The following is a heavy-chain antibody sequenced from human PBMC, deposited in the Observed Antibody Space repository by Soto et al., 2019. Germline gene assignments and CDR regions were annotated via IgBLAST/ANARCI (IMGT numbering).Heavy chain of an antibody. V-gene: IGHV1-18*01. D-gene: IGHD3-16*01. CDR2: ISAYNDYT. CDR1: GYTFIRYG. CDR3: ASGGYYDNAWGKSSHYVLDV. Sequence: QVQLVQSAAEVKKPGASVKVSCKASGYTFIRYGITWVRQAPGQGLEWMGWISAYNDYTIYAQKLQGRVTMTTDTPTRTVYMELRSLKSDDTAVYYCASGGYYDNAWGKSSHYVLDVWGQGTSVTVSS. J-gene: IGHJ6*02.